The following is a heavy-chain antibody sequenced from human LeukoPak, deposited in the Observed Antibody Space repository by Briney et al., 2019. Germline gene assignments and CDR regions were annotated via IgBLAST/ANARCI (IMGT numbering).Heavy chain of an antibody. CDR3: ARSVHDTSGYAY. CDR1: GFTVSSNY. CDR2: MYSGGAT. Sequence: GGSLRLSCAASGFTVSSNYMSWVRQAPGKGLEWVPVMYSGGATYYADSVKGRFTISRDYSKNTLNLQMNNLGTEDTAVYFCARSVHDTSGYAYWGQGTLVTVSP. J-gene: IGHJ4*02. V-gene: IGHV3-66*02. D-gene: IGHD3-22*01.